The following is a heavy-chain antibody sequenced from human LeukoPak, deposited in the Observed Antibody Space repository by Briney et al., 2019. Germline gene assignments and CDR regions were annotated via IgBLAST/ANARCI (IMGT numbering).Heavy chain of an antibody. Sequence: GGSVKVSCKASGYTFPSYYMHWVRQAPGQGLEWMGIINPSGGSTSYAQKFQGRVTMTRDTSTSTVYMELSSLRSEDTAVYYCARGPAAGYVIDPWGQGTLVTVSS. CDR1: GYTFPSYY. CDR2: INPSGGST. D-gene: IGHD6-13*01. V-gene: IGHV1-46*01. J-gene: IGHJ5*02. CDR3: ARGPAAGYVIDP.